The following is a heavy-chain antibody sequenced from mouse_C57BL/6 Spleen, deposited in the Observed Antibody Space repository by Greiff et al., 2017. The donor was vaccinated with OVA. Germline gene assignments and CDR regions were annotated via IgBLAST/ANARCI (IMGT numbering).Heavy chain of an antibody. V-gene: IGHV1-55*01. CDR2: IYPGSGST. CDR3: ASYGRDYAMDY. J-gene: IGHJ4*01. D-gene: IGHD1-1*01. Sequence: QVQLKQPGAELVKPGASVKMSCKASGYTFTSYWITWVKQRPGQGLEWIGDIYPGSGSTNYNEKFKSKATLTVDTSSSTAYMQLSSLTSEDSAVYYCASYGRDYAMDYWGQGTSVTVSS. CDR1: GYTFTSYW.